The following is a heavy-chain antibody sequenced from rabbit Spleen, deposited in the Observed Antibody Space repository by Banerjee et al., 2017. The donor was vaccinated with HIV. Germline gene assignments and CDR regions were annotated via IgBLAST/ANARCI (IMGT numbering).Heavy chain of an antibody. CDR2: INTYTARP. V-gene: IGHV1S45*01. CDR3: ARDLATVVGWNFNL. J-gene: IGHJ4*01. D-gene: IGHD3-1*01. Sequence: QEQLVESGGGLVQPEGSLTLTCTASGFSFNNYGISWVRQAPGKGLQWIACINTYTARPVYATWAKGRFTISRTSSTTVTLQMTSLTAADTATYFCARDLATVVGWNFNLWGPGTLVTVS. CDR1: GFSFNNYG.